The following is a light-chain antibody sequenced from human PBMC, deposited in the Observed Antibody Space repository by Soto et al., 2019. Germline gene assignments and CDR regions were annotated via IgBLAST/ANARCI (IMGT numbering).Light chain of an antibody. CDR3: FSYATNTTFWA. Sequence: QSARTQPASVSGSPGQSITISCTGTSSDIGNYNLVSWYQQYPGKAPKLIIYEGFKRPSGVSDRFSGSKLDNTASLTISGLQAEDEADYYCFSYATNTTFWAFGGGTKVTVL. V-gene: IGLV2-23*01. J-gene: IGLJ3*02. CDR1: SSDIGNYNL. CDR2: EGF.